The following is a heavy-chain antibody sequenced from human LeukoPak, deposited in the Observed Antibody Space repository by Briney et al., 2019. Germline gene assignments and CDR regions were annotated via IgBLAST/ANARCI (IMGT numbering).Heavy chain of an antibody. CDR2: IYYSGST. V-gene: IGHV4-61*01. Sequence: SETLSLTCTVSGGSVSSGSYYWSWIRQPPGKGLERIGYIYYSGSTNYNPSLKSRVTISVDTSKNQFSLKLSSVTAADTAVYYCARDRGGYSGYDYYFDYWGQGSLVTVSS. J-gene: IGHJ4*02. D-gene: IGHD5-12*01. CDR3: ARDRGGYSGYDYYFDY. CDR1: GGSVSSGSYY.